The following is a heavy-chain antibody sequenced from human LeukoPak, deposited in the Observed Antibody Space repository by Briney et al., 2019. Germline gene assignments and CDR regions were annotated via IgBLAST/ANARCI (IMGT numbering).Heavy chain of an antibody. CDR1: GFTFSSYS. CDR3: ARVGCSSTSCYPGEYYYYYYMDV. V-gene: IGHV3-21*04. D-gene: IGHD2-2*01. Sequence: GGSLRLSCAASGFTFSSYSMNWVRQAPGKGLEWVSSISSSSSYIHYADSVRGRLTISRDNAKNSLYLQMNSLRAEDTALYYCARVGCSSTSCYPGEYYYYYYMDVWGKGATVTVSS. CDR2: ISSSSSYI. J-gene: IGHJ6*03.